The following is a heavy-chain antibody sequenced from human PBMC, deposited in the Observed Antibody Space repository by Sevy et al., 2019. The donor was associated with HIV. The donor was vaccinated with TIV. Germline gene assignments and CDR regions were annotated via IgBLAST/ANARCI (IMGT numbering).Heavy chain of an antibody. CDR2: ISDSGGYT. CDR3: ANRAGPIFDN. Sequence: GGSLRLSCVVSGFTFSNYYMSWVRQAPGKGLEWVSVISDSGGYTSYTDSMKGRFTISRDNSKNTLYLQMNSLRVEDTAIYYCANRAGPIFDNWGQGTLVTVSS. CDR1: GFTFSNYY. V-gene: IGHV3-23*01. J-gene: IGHJ4*02. D-gene: IGHD6-19*01.